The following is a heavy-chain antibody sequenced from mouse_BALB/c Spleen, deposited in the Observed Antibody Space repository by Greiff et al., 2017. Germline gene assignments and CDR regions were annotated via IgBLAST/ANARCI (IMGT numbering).Heavy chain of an antibody. Sequence: QVQLQQSGAELVRPGTSVKISCKASGYTFTNYWLGWVKQRPGHGLEWIGDIYPGGGYTNYNEKFKGKATLTADTSSSTAYMQLSSLTSEDSAVYFCARGYYEKGFAYWGQGTLVTVSA. CDR1: GYTFTNYW. J-gene: IGHJ3*01. CDR2: IYPGGGYT. CDR3: ARGYYEKGFAY. D-gene: IGHD2-3*01. V-gene: IGHV1-63*02.